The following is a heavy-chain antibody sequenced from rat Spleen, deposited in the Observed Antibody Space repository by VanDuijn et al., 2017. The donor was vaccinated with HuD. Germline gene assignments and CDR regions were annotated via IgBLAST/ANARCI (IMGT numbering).Heavy chain of an antibody. CDR3: ARQWDY. CDR2: IVPSGGSTT. CDR1: GFTFSGYD. Sequence: EVHLVESGGGLVQPGGSLKLSCAASGFTFSGYDMAWVRQAPTKGLEWVASIVPSGGSTTYYRDSVKGRFTISRDNAKSTLYLQMDSLRSEDTATYYCARQWDYWGQGVMVTVSS. J-gene: IGHJ2*01. V-gene: IGHV5-25*01.